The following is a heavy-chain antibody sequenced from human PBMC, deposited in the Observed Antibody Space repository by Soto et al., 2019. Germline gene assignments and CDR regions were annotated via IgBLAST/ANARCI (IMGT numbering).Heavy chain of an antibody. CDR2: IYPGDSDT. V-gene: IGHV5-51*01. J-gene: IGHJ6*03. CDR1: GYSFTSYW. D-gene: IGHD4-4*01. CDR3: ARHSALMTTRVGYYYYYYMDV. Sequence: HGESLKISCKGSGYSFTSYWIGWVRQMPGKGLEWMGIIYPGDSDTRYSPSFQGQVTISADKSISTAYLQWSSLKASDTAMYYCARHSALMTTRVGYYYYYYMDVWGKGTTVTVSS.